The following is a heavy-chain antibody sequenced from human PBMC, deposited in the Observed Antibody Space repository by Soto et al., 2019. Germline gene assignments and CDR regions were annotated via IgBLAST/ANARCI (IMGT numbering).Heavy chain of an antibody. CDR2: ISSSSNYI. V-gene: IGHV3-21*01. Sequence: GGSLRLSCAASGFTFSTYSMNWVRQAPGRGLEWVSSISSSSNYIYYGDAVKGRCTISRDNAKNSLYLQMNSLRAEDTAVYYCARDGSYDFWSGSHSFDASDIWRQGTMVTVS. CDR1: GFTFSTYS. D-gene: IGHD3-3*01. J-gene: IGHJ3*02. CDR3: ARDGSYDFWSGSHSFDASDI.